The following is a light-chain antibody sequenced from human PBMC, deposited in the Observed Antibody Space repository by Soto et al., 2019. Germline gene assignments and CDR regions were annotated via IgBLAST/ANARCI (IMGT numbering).Light chain of an antibody. CDR2: AAS. Sequence: DIQMTQSPTSLSASVGDRVTITCQASQGIRNFVAWYQQKPGKAPKLLIYAASTLQSGVPSRFSGSGSGTDVTLTINRLQAEDVATYSCQKYSSVPVFGPGTKVEIK. CDR3: QKYSSVPV. J-gene: IGKJ3*01. CDR1: QGIRNF. V-gene: IGKV1-27*01.